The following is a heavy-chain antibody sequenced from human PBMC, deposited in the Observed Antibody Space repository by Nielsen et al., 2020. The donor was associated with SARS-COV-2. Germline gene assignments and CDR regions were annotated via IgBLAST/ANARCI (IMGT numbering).Heavy chain of an antibody. CDR2: IRSKAYGGTT. CDR1: GFTFGDYA. CDR3: TRAFHDYGDAFDI. Sequence: GGSLRLSCTASGFTFGDYAMSWVRQAPGKGLEWVGFIRSKAYGGTTEYAASVKGRFTISRDDSKSIAYLQMNSLKTEDTAVYYCTRAFHDYGDAFDIWGQGTMVTVSS. D-gene: IGHD4-17*01. V-gene: IGHV3-49*04. J-gene: IGHJ3*02.